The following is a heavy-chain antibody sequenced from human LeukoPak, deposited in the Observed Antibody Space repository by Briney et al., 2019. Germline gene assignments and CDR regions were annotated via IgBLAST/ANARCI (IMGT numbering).Heavy chain of an antibody. V-gene: IGHV4-30-2*01. D-gene: IGHD5-12*01. Sequence: PSQTLSLTCAVSGGSISSGGYSWSWIRQPPGKGLEWIGYIYHSGSTYYNPSLKSRVTISVDRSKNQFFLKLSSVTAADTAVYYCARDRRYSGYDFYYYYGMDVWGQGTTVTVSS. CDR1: GGSISSGGYS. CDR3: ARDRRYSGYDFYYYYGMDV. CDR2: IYHSGST. J-gene: IGHJ6*02.